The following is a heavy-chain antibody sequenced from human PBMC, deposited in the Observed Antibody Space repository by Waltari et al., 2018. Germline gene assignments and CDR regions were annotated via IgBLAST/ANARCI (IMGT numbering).Heavy chain of an antibody. V-gene: IGHV3-74*03. Sequence: EMQLVESGGDLVQPGGSLRLPCADSGFTFSIYWIHWVRQVPGKGLVWVSRINRDGSITTYADSVKGRFIISRDNAKNMLYLQMNSLRTDDAAVYYCTRRSPSYYHGSGTYYQTFDFWGQGTLVTVSS. D-gene: IGHD3-10*01. CDR3: TRRSPSYYHGSGTYYQTFDF. CDR1: GFTFSIYW. J-gene: IGHJ4*02. CDR2: INRDGSIT.